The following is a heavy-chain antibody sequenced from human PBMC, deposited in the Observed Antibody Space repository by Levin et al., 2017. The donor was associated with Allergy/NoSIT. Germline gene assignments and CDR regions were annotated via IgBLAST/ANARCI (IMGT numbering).Heavy chain of an antibody. CDR2: IYPGDSDT. D-gene: IGHD2-2*01. Sequence: GESLKISCKVSGYSFINYWIGWVRRMPGKGLEWVGIIYPGDSDTIYSPSFQGQVTISADNSITTAYLQWSSLQASDTATYYCARRGRDCSSTKCYFYLDYWGQGTRVTVSS. J-gene: IGHJ4*02. CDR1: GYSFINYW. V-gene: IGHV5-51*01. CDR3: ARRGRDCSSTKCYFYLDY.